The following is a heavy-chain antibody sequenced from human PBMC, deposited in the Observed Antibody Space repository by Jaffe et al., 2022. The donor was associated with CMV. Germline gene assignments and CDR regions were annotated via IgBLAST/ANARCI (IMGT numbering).Heavy chain of an antibody. CDR3: TTDPFYGGGGYYYYGMDV. CDR1: GFTFSNAW. Sequence: EVQLVESGGGLVKPGGSLRLSCAASGFTFSNAWMSWVRQAPGKGLEWVGRIKSKTDGGTTDYAAPVKGRFTISRDDSKNTLYLQMNSLKTEDTAVYYCTTDPFYGGGGYYYYGMDVWGQGTTVTVSS. CDR2: IKSKTDGGTT. V-gene: IGHV3-15*01. D-gene: IGHD3-16*01. J-gene: IGHJ6*02.